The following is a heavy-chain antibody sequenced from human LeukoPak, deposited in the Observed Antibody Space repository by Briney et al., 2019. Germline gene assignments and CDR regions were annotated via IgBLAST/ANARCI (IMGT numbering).Heavy chain of an antibody. CDR1: GGSISTSNYY. D-gene: IGHD2-21*02. CDR2: IYYSGST. CDR3: ARHAAYCGGDCYSWFDP. J-gene: IGHJ5*02. Sequence: SETLSLTCTVSGGSISTSNYYWGWIRQPPGKGLEWIGSIYYSGSTYYNPSLKSRVTISVDTSKNQFSLKLSSVTAADTAVYYCARHAAYCGGDCYSWFDPWGQGTLVTVSS. V-gene: IGHV4-39*01.